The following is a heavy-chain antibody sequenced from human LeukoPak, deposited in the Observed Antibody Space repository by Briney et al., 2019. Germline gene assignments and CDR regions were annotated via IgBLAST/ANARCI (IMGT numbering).Heavy chain of an antibody. CDR1: GGSISSGSYY. CDR3: AREPTYYYGSGSYSETDDY. CDR2: IYTSGST. V-gene: IGHV4-61*02. J-gene: IGHJ4*02. Sequence: SQTLSLTCTVSGGSISSGSYYWSWIRQPAGKGLEWIGRIYTSGSTNYNPSLKSRVTISVDTSKNQFSLKLSSVTAADTAVYYCAREPTYYYGSGSYSETDDYWGLGTLVTVSS. D-gene: IGHD3-10*01.